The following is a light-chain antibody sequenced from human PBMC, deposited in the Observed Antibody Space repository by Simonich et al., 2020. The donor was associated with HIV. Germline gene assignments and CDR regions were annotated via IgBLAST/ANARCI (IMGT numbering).Light chain of an antibody. CDR2: GAS. CDR1: QRVSSS. Sequence: EIVMTQSPATLSVSPGERATLSCRASQRVSSSLAWYQRKPGQAPRLLIYGASTRATGIPARFSGSGSGTEFTLTLISMQSEDFAVYYCQQYNNWPMYTFGQGTKLEIK. CDR3: QQYNNWPMYT. J-gene: IGKJ2*01. V-gene: IGKV3-15*01.